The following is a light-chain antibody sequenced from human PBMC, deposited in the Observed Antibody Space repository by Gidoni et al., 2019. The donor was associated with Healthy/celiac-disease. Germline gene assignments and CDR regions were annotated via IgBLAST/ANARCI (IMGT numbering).Light chain of an antibody. J-gene: IGKJ4*01. V-gene: IGKV3-11*01. Sequence: EIVFTQSPATLSLSPGERATLSCRARQSVSSYLAWYQQKPGQAPRLRIYDASNRATGIPARFSGSGSGTDFTLTISSLEPEDFAVYYGQQRSNWPWGLTFGGGTQVEIK. CDR1: QSVSSY. CDR2: DAS. CDR3: QQRSNWPWGLT.